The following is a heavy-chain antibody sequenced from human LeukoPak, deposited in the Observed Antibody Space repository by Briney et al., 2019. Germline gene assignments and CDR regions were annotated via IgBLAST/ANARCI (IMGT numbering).Heavy chain of an antibody. CDR1: GGSISSSSYY. D-gene: IGHD3-22*01. CDR2: IYYSGST. V-gene: IGHV4-39*01. Sequence: SETLSLTCTVSGGSISSSSYYWGWIRQPPGKGLEWIGSIYYSGSTYYNPSLKSRVTISVDTSKNQFSLKLSSVTAADTAVYYCARWDYYDSSCYYWGQGTLVTVSS. J-gene: IGHJ4*02. CDR3: ARWDYYDSSCYY.